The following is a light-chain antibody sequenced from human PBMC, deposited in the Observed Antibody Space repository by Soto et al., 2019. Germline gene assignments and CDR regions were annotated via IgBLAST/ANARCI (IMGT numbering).Light chain of an antibody. V-gene: IGKV3-20*01. CDR3: HQYVRLPLS. Sequence: EVVLTQSPGTLSLSPGERATLSCRASQSVNSNYLTWFQQKVGQAPRLLMYAASSRAAGIPDRFSGSGSGTDFTLTISRLEPEDFAVYYCHQYVRLPLSFGGGTKVEIK. J-gene: IGKJ4*01. CDR2: AAS. CDR1: QSVNSNY.